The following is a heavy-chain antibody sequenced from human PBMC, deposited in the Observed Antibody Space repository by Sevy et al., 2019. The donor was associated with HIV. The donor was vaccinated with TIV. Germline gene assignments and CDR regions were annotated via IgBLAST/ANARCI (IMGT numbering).Heavy chain of an antibody. V-gene: IGHV4-59*02. CDR1: GGSVSGHF. CDR2: IYDSGST. J-gene: IGHJ4*02. CDR3: ARGAATVYYDTSGFSPSLDQ. Sequence: SDTLSLTCTVSGGSVSGHFWSWIRQPPGKGLEWIAYIYDSGSTNYNASLRSRVTISIDTSNNQFSLKLTSVTAADTAVYYCARGAATVYYDTSGFSPSLDQWGQGTLVTVSS. D-gene: IGHD3-22*01.